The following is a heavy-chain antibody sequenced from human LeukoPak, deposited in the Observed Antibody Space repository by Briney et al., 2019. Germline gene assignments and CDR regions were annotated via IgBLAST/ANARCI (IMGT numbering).Heavy chain of an antibody. CDR3: ANERWLQPFDY. V-gene: IGHV3-30*04. D-gene: IGHD5-24*01. J-gene: IGHJ4*02. Sequence: GGSLRLSCAASGFTFSSYAMHWVRQAPGKGLEWVALISYDGSNKYYADSVKARFIISRDNSKNTVYLQMNSLRAEDTAVYYCANERWLQPFDYWGQGTLVTVSS. CDR2: ISYDGSNK. CDR1: GFTFSSYA.